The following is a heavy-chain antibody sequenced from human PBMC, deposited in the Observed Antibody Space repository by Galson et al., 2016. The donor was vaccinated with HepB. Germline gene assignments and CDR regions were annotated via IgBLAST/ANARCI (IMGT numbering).Heavy chain of an antibody. Sequence: ETLSLTCTVSGGPVTSYYWSWIRLPPGKGLEWIGFIHYSGHTNNNPSLKSRVTLSVDMSKNQLSLKLSSVTAVDTAIYYCSTTHITVRPGYNGMDVWGKRATVSVSS. CDR2: IHYSGHT. J-gene: IGHJ6*04. CDR3: STTHITVRPGYNGMDV. V-gene: IGHV4-59*02. CDR1: GGPVTSYY. D-gene: IGHD6-6*01.